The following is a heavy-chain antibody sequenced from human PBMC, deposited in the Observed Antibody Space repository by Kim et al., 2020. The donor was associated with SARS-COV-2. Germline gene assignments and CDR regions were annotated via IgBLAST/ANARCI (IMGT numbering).Heavy chain of an antibody. D-gene: IGHD5-18*01. V-gene: IGHV1-69*13. CDR3: ARDCGYSYGYDRGHHYYYGMDV. Sequence: SVKVSCKASGGTFSSYAISWVRQAPGQGLEWMGGIIPIFGTANYAQKFQGRVTITADESTSTAYMELSSLRSEDTAVYYCARDCGYSYGYDRGHHYYYGMDVWGQGTTVTVSS. CDR1: GGTFSSYA. CDR2: IIPIFGTA. J-gene: IGHJ6*02.